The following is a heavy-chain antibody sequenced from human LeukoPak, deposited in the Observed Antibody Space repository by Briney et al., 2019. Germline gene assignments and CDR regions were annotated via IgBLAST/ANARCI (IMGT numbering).Heavy chain of an antibody. CDR2: ISASGGSI. J-gene: IGHJ4*02. CDR3: AKGASSGYYYFDY. V-gene: IGHV3-23*01. Sequence: GGSLRLSCAASGFTFSSNAMSWVRQAPGKGLEWVSGISASGGSIYYADSVKGRFTISRDNSKNTLYLQVNSLRAEDSAVYYCAKGASSGYYYFDYWGQGTLVTVSS. CDR1: GFTFSSNA. D-gene: IGHD3-22*01.